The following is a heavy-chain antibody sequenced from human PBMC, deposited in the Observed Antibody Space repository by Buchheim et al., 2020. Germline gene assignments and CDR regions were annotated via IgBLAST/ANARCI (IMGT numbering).Heavy chain of an antibody. CDR3: ARESGTGSTFDV. J-gene: IGHJ3*01. V-gene: IGHV3-30-3*01. Sequence: QVQLVESGGGVVQPGRSLRLSCAASGFTFSSYAMHWVRQAPGKGLEWVAFISYDGGAKYYADSVKGRFTISRDNSKNTLYLQMNSLRPEDTAVYYCARESGTGSTFDVWGQGT. CDR1: GFTFSSYA. CDR2: ISYDGGAK. D-gene: IGHD3-10*01.